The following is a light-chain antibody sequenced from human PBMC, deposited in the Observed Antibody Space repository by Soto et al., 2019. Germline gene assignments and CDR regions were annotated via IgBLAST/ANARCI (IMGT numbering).Light chain of an antibody. CDR2: AAS. V-gene: IGKV1-6*02. CDR1: QDIRNE. CDR3: LQDYNYPRT. Sequence: AIQMTQSPSSLSAAVGDRVTITCRASQDIRNELGWYQQKPGKAPNLLIYAASSLHTGVPSRFSGSGSGSYFTITNSGLQPDAFATYYCLQDYNYPRTFGRGTKVEVK. J-gene: IGKJ1*01.